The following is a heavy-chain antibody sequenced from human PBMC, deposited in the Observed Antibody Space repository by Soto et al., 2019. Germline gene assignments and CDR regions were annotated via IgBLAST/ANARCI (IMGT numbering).Heavy chain of an antibody. CDR1: GGSINSDNW. J-gene: IGHJ3*02. D-gene: IGHD2-21*01. CDR2: IYHSGTS. V-gene: IGHV4-4*02. Sequence: TSETLSLTCTVSGGSINSDNWWNWVRQAPGKGLEWIGEIYHSGTSNNNPSLKGRVTMSVDTSKNQFSLNLNSVTAADTAMYYCAREKKVVMATQAFDIWGQGTMVTVSS. CDR3: AREKKVVMATQAFDI.